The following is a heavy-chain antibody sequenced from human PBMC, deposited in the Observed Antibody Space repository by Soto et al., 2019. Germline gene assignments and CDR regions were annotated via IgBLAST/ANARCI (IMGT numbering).Heavy chain of an antibody. Sequence: SETLSLTCTVSGGSINNGDYYWTWIRQSPVKGLEWIGYIYYSGSTYYNPSLKSRVTISIDTSMNQFSLKLSSVTAADTAVYYCARRYGGNFDYWGQGTLVTVSS. V-gene: IGHV4-30-4*02. CDR1: GGSINNGDYY. D-gene: IGHD3-16*01. CDR2: IYYSGST. J-gene: IGHJ4*02. CDR3: ARRYGGNFDY.